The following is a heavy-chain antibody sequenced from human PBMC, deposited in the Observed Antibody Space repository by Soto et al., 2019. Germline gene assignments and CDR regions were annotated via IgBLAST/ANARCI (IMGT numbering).Heavy chain of an antibody. D-gene: IGHD2-8*01. CDR1: ESILRGYG. CDR2: IRFDVSNI. CDR3: ARDGIGSVAFWVYLDY. V-gene: IGHV3-33*01. J-gene: IGHJ4*02. Sequence: QVQLVESGGGVVQPGTSLRLSCAAPESILRGYGMHWVRQAPGKGLEWVAIIRFDVSNINYADAVMGRFTISRDNSKNMLYLEMNSLRVEDTAVYYCARDGIGSVAFWVYLDYWGQGTLVTVSS.